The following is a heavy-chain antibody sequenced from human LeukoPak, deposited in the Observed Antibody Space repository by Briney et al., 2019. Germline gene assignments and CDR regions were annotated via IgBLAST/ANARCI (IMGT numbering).Heavy chain of an antibody. CDR3: ARHNKGSYSSGSAAY. CDR1: GFTFSSYA. V-gene: IGHV3-23*01. J-gene: IGHJ4*02. CDR2: ISGSGGST. Sequence: GGSLRLSCAASGFTFSSYAMSWVRQAPGKGLDWVSAISGSGGSTYYADSVKGRFTISRDNSKNTLYLQMNSLRAEDTAVYYCARHNKGSYSSGSAAYWGQGTLVTVSS. D-gene: IGHD6-19*01.